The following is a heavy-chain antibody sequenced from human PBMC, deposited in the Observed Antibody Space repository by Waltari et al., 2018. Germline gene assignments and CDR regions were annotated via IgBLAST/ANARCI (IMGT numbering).Heavy chain of an antibody. CDR2: FSYNANT. CDR3: ARPGRVGGGSLMGLDY. Sequence: QLQLQESGPGLVKPSEPLSLTCSVSGGSISSTSYYWGWIRQPPGKGLEWIGSFSYNANTYYNPSLKSRITISVDTSKNQFSLQLRSVTAADTAMYYCARPGRVGGGSLMGLDYWGQGTLVTVSS. V-gene: IGHV4-39*01. J-gene: IGHJ4*02. D-gene: IGHD2-15*01. CDR1: GGSISSTSYY.